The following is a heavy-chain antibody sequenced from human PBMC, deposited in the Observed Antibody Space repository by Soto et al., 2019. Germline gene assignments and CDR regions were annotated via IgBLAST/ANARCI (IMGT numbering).Heavy chain of an antibody. V-gene: IGHV3-23*01. CDR2: ISGSGGST. CDR1: GFTFSSYA. D-gene: IGHD2-2*01. J-gene: IGHJ6*02. CDR3: AKGYCSSTSCRTHYYYYYGMDV. Sequence: PGGSLRLSCAASGFTFSSYAMSWFRQAPGKGLEWVSAISGSGGSTYYADSVKGRFTISRDNSKNTLYLQMNSLRAEDTAVYYCAKGYCSSTSCRTHYYYYYGMDVWGQGTTVTVSS.